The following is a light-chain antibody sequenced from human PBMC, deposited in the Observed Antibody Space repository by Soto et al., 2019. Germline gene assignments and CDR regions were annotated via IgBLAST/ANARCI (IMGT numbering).Light chain of an antibody. CDR3: QQRFNWVT. J-gene: IGKJ4*01. CDR1: QSVSSN. Sequence: EIVLTQSPATLSLSPGERATLSCRASQSVSSNLAWYQHKPGQAPRLLIYDASNRATGIPARFSGSGSGTDFTLTIISLESEDSAIYYCQQRFNWVTFGGGTKVEIK. CDR2: DAS. V-gene: IGKV3-11*01.